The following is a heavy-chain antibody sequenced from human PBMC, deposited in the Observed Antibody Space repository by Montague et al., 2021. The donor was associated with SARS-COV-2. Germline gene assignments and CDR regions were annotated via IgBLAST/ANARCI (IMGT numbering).Heavy chain of an antibody. V-gene: IGHV4-4*07. Sequence: SETLSLTCTVSGGSINYYYWHWLRQSAAKGLEWIGRIYSSGNANYSPSLKSRVTMSVDTSQNQFSLKLNSLTAADTAVYYCARGDRPQSASWYFFDTWGQGALVTVSS. D-gene: IGHD6-13*01. J-gene: IGHJ4*02. CDR2: IYSSGNA. CDR1: GGSINYYY. CDR3: ARGDRPQSASWYFFDT.